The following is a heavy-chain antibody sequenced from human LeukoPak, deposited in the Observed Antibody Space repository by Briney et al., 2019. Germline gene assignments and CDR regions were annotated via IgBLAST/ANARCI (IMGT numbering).Heavy chain of an antibody. CDR1: DDSISSGTFY. J-gene: IGHJ6*03. Sequence: PSQTLSLTCTVSDDSISSGTFYWSWIRQPPGQGLEWIGYIYYSGSTYYSPSLKSRVTISVTSKNQFSLKLSSVIAADTAVYYCARDRTGYYMDVWGKGTTVTVSS. CDR2: IYYSGST. D-gene: IGHD4-17*01. CDR3: ARDRTGYYMDV. V-gene: IGHV4-30-4*08.